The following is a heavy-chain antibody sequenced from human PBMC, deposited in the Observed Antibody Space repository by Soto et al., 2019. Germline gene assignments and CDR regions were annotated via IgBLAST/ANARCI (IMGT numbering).Heavy chain of an antibody. CDR2: IYYSGST. CDR1: GGSISSSSYY. J-gene: IGHJ3*02. V-gene: IGHV4-39*01. Sequence: SETLSLTCTVSGGSISSSSYYWGWIRQPPGKGLEWIGSIYYSGSTYYNPSLKSRVTISVDTSKNQFSLKLSSVTAADTAVYYCARRYGDYGTDAFDIWGQGTMVTVSS. CDR3: ARRYGDYGTDAFDI. D-gene: IGHD4-17*01.